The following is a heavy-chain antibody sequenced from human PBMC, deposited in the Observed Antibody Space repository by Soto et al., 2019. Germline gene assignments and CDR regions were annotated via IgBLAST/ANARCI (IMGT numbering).Heavy chain of an antibody. D-gene: IGHD6-13*01. CDR3: ARAAGEGSSIPDYYYYGMDV. J-gene: IGHJ6*02. V-gene: IGHV1-69*01. CDR2: IIPIFGTA. Sequence: QVQLVQSGAEVKKPGSSVKVSCKASGGTFSSYAISWVRQAPGQGLEWMGGIIPIFGTANYAQKFQGRVTIPADESTSTAYMELSSLSCEDTAVYYCARAAGEGSSIPDYYYYGMDVWGQGTTVTVSS. CDR1: GGTFSSYA.